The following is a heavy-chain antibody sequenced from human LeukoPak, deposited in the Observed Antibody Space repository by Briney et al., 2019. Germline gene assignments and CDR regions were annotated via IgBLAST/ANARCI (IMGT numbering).Heavy chain of an antibody. CDR2: IRSKAYGGTT. J-gene: IGHJ3*02. V-gene: IGHV3-49*04. CDR1: GFTFGDYA. CDR3: STDRSYYDTSGSLRRAFDI. D-gene: IGHD3-22*01. Sequence: GGSLRLSCTASGFTFGDYAMSWVRQAPGKGLEWAGFIRSKAYGGTTEYAASVKGRFTISRDDSKNTLYLQMNSLKTEDTAVYYCSTDRSYYDTSGSLRRAFDIWGQGTMVTVSS.